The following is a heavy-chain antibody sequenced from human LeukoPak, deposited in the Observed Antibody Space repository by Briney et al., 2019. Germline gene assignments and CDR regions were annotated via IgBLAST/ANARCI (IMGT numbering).Heavy chain of an antibody. CDR1: GGSISSYY. D-gene: IGHD2-2*02. V-gene: IGHV4-59*08. CDR3: ARHEAPNCDTPPPFDY. J-gene: IGHJ4*02. Sequence: SETLSLTCTVSGGSISSYYWSWIRQPPGKGLEWMGYIYYSGSTNSKPSLKRPVTISVDPSKNQFTLKLSSVTAADTAVYYCARHEAPNCDTPPPFDYWGQGTLVTVSS. CDR2: IYYSGST.